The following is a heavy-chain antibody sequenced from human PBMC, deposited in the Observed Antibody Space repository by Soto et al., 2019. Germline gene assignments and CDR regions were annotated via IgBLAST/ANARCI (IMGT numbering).Heavy chain of an antibody. CDR3: ARDLGHRSSRYAHRGSNDY. Sequence: QVQLVQSGAEVKKPGASVKVSCKASGYTFATYYIHWVRQAPGQGLEWVGIVNPNGGTTSYSQDFQGRVTMTSDTSTSTVYMELSSLRSEDTAVYYCARDLGHRSSRYAHRGSNDYWGQGTLVTVSS. CDR1: GYTFATYY. J-gene: IGHJ4*02. V-gene: IGHV1-46*01. D-gene: IGHD2-2*01. CDR2: VNPNGGTT.